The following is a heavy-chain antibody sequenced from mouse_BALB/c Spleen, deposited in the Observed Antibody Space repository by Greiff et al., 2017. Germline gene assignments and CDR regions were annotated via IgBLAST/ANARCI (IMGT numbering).Heavy chain of an antibody. CDR3: ASRVEYGNYDRYFDV. Sequence: EVKLQESGPGLVKPSQSLSLTCTVTGYSITSDYAWNWIRQFPGNKLEWMGYISYSGSTSYNPSLKSRISITRDTSKNQFFLQLNSVTTEDTATYYCASRVEYGNYDRYFDVWGAGTTVTVSS. CDR1: GYSITSDYA. V-gene: IGHV3-2*02. CDR2: ISYSGST. D-gene: IGHD2-10*02. J-gene: IGHJ1*01.